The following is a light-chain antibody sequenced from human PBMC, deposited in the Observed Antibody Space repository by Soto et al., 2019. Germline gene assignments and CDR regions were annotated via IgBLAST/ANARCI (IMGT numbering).Light chain of an antibody. V-gene: IGLV1-40*01. CDR2: GNS. CDR1: SAHNGAGYD. Sequence: SLFSEPPSLSWGPGHRVTLPRPGGSAHNGAGYDVHWYQQLPGTAPKLLIYGNSNRPSGVPDRFSGSKSGTSASLAITGLQAEDEADYYCQSYDSSLSGSYVFGTGTKVTVL. J-gene: IGLJ1*01. CDR3: QSYDSSLSGSYV.